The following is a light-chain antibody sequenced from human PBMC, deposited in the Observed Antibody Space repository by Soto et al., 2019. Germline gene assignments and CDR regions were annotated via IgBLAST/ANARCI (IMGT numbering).Light chain of an antibody. Sequence: EIVMTQSPATLSVAPGERVTLSCRASQGVSRKLAWYQHKSGQAPRLLISGASAGATGIPARFSGSGSGTEFTLTISSLQPDDFATYYCQQYNSCSVTFGQGTKVDIK. CDR2: GAS. V-gene: IGKV3-15*01. CDR1: QGVSRK. CDR3: QQYNSCSVT. J-gene: IGKJ1*01.